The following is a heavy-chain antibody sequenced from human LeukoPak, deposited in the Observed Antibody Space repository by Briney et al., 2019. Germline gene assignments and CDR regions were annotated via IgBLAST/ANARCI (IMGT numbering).Heavy chain of an antibody. CDR1: GGSFSGYY. Sequence: SETLALTCAVYGGSFSGYYWSWIRQPPGKGLEWIGAINHSGSTNYNPSLKSRVTISVDTSKNQFSLRLSSVTAADTAVYYCARVSTRKRRTYGMDVWGKGTTVTVSS. V-gene: IGHV4-34*01. D-gene: IGHD1-1*01. CDR3: ARVSTRKRRTYGMDV. CDR2: INHSGST. J-gene: IGHJ6*04.